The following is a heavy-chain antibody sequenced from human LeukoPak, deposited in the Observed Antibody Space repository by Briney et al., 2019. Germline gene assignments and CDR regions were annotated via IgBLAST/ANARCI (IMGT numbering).Heavy chain of an antibody. CDR3: ARLVWLGESPGSWFDA. V-gene: IGHV4-59*11. CDR2: IHYSGST. D-gene: IGHD3-10*01. Sequence: SETLSLTCSVSGGSITSHFWSWIRQPPGKGLEWIGYIHYSGSTNYNPSLKSRVTISPDTSKNQLFLKLNSVTAADTAVYYCARLVWLGESPGSWFDAWGQGTLVTVSS. J-gene: IGHJ5*02. CDR1: GGSITSHF.